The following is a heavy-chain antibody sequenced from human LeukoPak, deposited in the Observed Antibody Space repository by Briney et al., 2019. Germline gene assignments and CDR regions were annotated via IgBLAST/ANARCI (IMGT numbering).Heavy chain of an antibody. J-gene: IGHJ4*02. Sequence: NPSETLSLTCTVSGGSISSYYWSWIRQSSGKGLEWIGYIYYSGNTNYNPSLKSRVTISVDTSKNQFSLKLSSVTAADTAVYYCARSYDTSGYYYAFDYWGQGTLVTVSS. CDR3: ARSYDTSGYYYAFDY. D-gene: IGHD3-22*01. V-gene: IGHV4-59*01. CDR1: GGSISSYY. CDR2: IYYSGNT.